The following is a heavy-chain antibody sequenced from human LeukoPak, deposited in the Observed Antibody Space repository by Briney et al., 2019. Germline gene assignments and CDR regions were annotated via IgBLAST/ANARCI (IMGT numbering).Heavy chain of an antibody. Sequence: EASVKLSCTASGYTFTSYGISWVRQAPGQGLEWMGWISAYNGNTNYAQKLQGRVTMTTDTSTSTAYMELRSLRSDDTAVYYCARFPQAGTVDYWGQGTLVTVSS. CDR1: GYTFTSYG. J-gene: IGHJ4*02. V-gene: IGHV1-18*01. D-gene: IGHD6-13*01. CDR2: ISAYNGNT. CDR3: ARFPQAGTVDY.